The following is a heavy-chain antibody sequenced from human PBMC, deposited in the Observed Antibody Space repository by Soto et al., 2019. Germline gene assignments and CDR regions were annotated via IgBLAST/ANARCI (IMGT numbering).Heavy chain of an antibody. V-gene: IGHV1-69*01. D-gene: IGHD6-6*01. Sequence: QVQLVQSGAEVTKPGSSVKVSCKASGGTFSSYAISWVRQAPGQGLEWMGGIIPIFGTANYAQKFQGRVTITADESTSTADMELSSPRSEDTAVYYCARGGGIAARPGGTGEIDYWGQGTLVTVSS. CDR2: IIPIFGTA. CDR1: GGTFSSYA. CDR3: ARGGGIAARPGGTGEIDY. J-gene: IGHJ4*02.